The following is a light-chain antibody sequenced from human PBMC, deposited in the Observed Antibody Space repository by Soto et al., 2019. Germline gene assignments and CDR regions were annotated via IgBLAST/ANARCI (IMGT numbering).Light chain of an antibody. Sequence: EIVLTQSPGTLSLSPGERATLSCRASQSVSSSYLAWYQQKPGQAPRLLIYGTSSRATAIPDRFSGSGSATDFTLTISRLEPEDFAVYYWQQYGSSSWTFGQRTKVEI. J-gene: IGKJ1*01. CDR1: QSVSSSY. V-gene: IGKV3-20*01. CDR3: QQYGSSSWT. CDR2: GTS.